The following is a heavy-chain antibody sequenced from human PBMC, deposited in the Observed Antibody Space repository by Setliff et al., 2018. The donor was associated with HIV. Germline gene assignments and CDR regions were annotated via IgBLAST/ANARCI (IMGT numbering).Heavy chain of an antibody. CDR3: AAGGVDSGDYGY. V-gene: IGHV1-58*01. CDR1: GFTFTSSA. CDR2: IVVGSGNT. D-gene: IGHD4-17*01. Sequence: SVKVSCKASGFTFTSSAVQWVRQARGQRLERIGWIVVGSGNTNYAQKFQERVTITRDMSTSTAYMELSSLRSEDTAVYYCAAGGVDSGDYGYWGQGTLVTVSS. J-gene: IGHJ4*02.